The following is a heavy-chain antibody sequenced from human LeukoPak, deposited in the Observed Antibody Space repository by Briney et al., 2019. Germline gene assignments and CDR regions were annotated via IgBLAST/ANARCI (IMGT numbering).Heavy chain of an antibody. CDR3: ARDYNFDY. Sequence: GGSLRLSCAASGFTFSDYHMTWIRQAPGKGLEWVSYISGSSIYTRYADSVKGRFTISRDNAKNSLYLQMNSLRAEDTAVYYCARDYNFDYWGQGTLVTVSS. J-gene: IGHJ4*02. V-gene: IGHV3-11*06. CDR1: GFTFSDYH. CDR2: ISGSSIYT.